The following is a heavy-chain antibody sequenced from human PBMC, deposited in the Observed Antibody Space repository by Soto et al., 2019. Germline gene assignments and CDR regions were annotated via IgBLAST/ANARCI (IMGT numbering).Heavy chain of an antibody. CDR1: GFTFSNYA. J-gene: IGHJ5*01. V-gene: IGHV3-64*04. D-gene: IGHD2-2*01. CDR2: ISSNGGGT. Sequence: GGSLRLSCSASGFTFSNYAMQWVRQAPGKGLEYVSAISSNGGGTYYADSVKGRFSISRDNSKNTLYLQMDSLRAEDSATYYCAKHSTSPLGYIDSWGQGSPVTVSS. CDR3: AKHSTSPLGYIDS.